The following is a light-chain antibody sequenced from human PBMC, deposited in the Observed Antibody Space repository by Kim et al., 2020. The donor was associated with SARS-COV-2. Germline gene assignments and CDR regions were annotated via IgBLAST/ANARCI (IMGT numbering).Light chain of an antibody. J-gene: IGLJ3*02. V-gene: IGLV6-57*04. Sequence: NFMLTQPHSVSESPGKTVTISCARSSGGIARYYVQWYQQRPGSAPTTVIYADSQRPSGVPDRFSGSIDSSSNSASLTISGLKTEDEADYYCQSYDGNNSVVFGGGTKVTVL. CDR3: QSYDGNNSVV. CDR1: SGGIARYY. CDR2: ADS.